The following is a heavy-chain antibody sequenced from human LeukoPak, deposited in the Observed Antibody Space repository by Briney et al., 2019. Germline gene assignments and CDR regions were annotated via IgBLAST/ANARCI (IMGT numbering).Heavy chain of an antibody. D-gene: IGHD4-11*01. V-gene: IGHV4-39*07. CDR1: GGSISSSDYY. J-gene: IGHJ4*02. CDR2: IYYSGST. Sequence: SETLSLTCSVSGGSISSSDYYWGWIRQPPGKGLEWIASIYYSGSTYYNPSLKSRVTISVDTSKNQFSLKLSSVTAADTAVYYCAKTHSHFPPYFDYWGQGTLVIVSS. CDR3: AKTHSHFPPYFDY.